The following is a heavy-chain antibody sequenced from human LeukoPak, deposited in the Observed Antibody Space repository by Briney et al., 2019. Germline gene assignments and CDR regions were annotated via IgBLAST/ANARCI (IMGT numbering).Heavy chain of an antibody. V-gene: IGHV3-23*01. D-gene: IGHD3-3*01. J-gene: IGHJ4*02. CDR2: ISGSGGST. CDR3: AKFDDFWSGYYSSIRGKSDY. CDR1: GFTFSSYA. Sequence: GGSLRLSCAASGFTFSSYAMSWVRQAPGKGLEWVSAISGSGGSTYYADSVKGRFTISRDNSKNTLYLQMNSLRAEDTAVYYCAKFDDFWSGYYSSIRGKSDYWGQGTLVTVSS.